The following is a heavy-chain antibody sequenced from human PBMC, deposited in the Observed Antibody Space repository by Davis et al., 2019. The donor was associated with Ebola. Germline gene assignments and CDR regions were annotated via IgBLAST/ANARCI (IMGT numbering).Heavy chain of an antibody. V-gene: IGHV6-1*01. CDR3: ARMENWFDP. CDR2: TYYRSKWST. D-gene: IGHD1-1*01. CDR1: GDNVSSNTAA. J-gene: IGHJ5*02. Sequence: SQTLSLTCAISGDNVSSNTAAWNWIRQSPSRGLEWLGRTYYRSKWSTDYAVSVKSRITINPDTSKNQFSLKLSSVTAADTAVYYCARMENWFDPWGQGTLVTVSS.